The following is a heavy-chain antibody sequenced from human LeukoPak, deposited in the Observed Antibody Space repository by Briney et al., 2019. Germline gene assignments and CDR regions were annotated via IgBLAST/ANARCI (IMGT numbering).Heavy chain of an antibody. CDR2: IYTRGST. D-gene: IGHD2-15*01. CDR3: ARGRYCSADICSGGDAFDI. V-gene: IGHV4-4*07. Sequence: SETLSLTCTVSGGSINNYYWSWIRQPAGKGLEWIGRIYTRGSTTYNPSLKSRVTMSVDTSKNQFSLKLSSVTAADTAVYYCARGRYCSADICSGGDAFDIWGQGTMVSVSS. J-gene: IGHJ3*02. CDR1: GGSINNYY.